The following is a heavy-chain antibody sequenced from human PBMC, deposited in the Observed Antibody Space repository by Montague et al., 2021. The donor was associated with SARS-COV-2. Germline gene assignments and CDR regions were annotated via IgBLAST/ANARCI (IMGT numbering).Heavy chain of an antibody. D-gene: IGHD3-9*01. CDR1: GFTFSSYW. J-gene: IGHJ6*01. CDR3: AREDYDILTGYYSPYYYYGMDV. V-gene: IGHV3-7*01. CDR2: IKQDGSEK. Sequence: SLRLSCAASGFTFSSYWMNWVRQAPGKGLEWVANIKQDGSEKYFXDSVKGRFTIPRDNAQNSLYLQMNSLRAEDTAVYYCAREDYDILTGYYSPYYYYGMDVWGQGTTVTVSS.